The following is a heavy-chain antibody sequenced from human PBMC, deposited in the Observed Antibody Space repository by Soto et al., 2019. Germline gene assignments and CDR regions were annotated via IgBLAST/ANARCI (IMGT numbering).Heavy chain of an antibody. V-gene: IGHV1-18*01. D-gene: IGHD3-9*01. J-gene: IGHJ4*02. CDR1: GYTFSSYG. CDR2: ISAYKGNT. Sequence: QVQLVQSGAEVKKPGASVKVSCKASGYTFSSYGISWGRQAPGQGLEWMGWISAYKGNTNYAQKLQGRVTMTTDTSTSTAYMELRSLRSDDTAVYYCARVTYYDILIAQGYFDYWGQGTLVTVSS. CDR3: ARVTYYDILIAQGYFDY.